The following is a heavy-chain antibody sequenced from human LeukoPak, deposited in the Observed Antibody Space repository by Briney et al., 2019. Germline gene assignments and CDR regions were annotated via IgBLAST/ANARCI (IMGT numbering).Heavy chain of an antibody. CDR3: ARDPMIYGDYGWFDP. Sequence: GGSLRLSCAASGFTFSSYRMHWVRQAPGKGLVWVSRINSDGSSTGYADSVKGRFTISRGNAKNTLYLQMNSLRAEDTAVYYCARDPMIYGDYGWFDPWGQGTLVTVSS. J-gene: IGHJ5*02. CDR2: INSDGSST. CDR1: GFTFSSYR. V-gene: IGHV3-74*01. D-gene: IGHD4-17*01.